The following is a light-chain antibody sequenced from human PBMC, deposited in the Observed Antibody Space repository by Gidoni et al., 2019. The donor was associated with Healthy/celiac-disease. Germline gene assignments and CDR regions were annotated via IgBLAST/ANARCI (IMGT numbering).Light chain of an antibody. Sequence: DIVLTQAPGTLSLSPGERATLACRASQSVSSSYLAWYQQKPGQAPRLLIYGAASRATGNPDSFSGSGSGTDFTLTISRLEPEDFAVYYCQQYGSSPLTFGGXTKVEIK. J-gene: IGKJ4*01. CDR2: GAA. V-gene: IGKV3-20*01. CDR1: QSVSSSY. CDR3: QQYGSSPLT.